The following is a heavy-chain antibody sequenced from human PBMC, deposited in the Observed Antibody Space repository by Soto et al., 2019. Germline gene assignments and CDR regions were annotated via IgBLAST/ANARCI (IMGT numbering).Heavy chain of an antibody. J-gene: IGHJ6*02. D-gene: IGHD4-17*01. V-gene: IGHV3-48*03. CDR3: ARSDSIDYGDYAYYYYYGMDV. CDR1: GFTFSSYE. CDR2: ISSSGSTI. Sequence: VGSLRLSCAASGFTFSSYEMNWVRQAPGKGLEWVSYISSSGSTIYYADSVKGRFTISRDNAKNSLYLQMNSLRAEDTAVYYCARSDSIDYGDYAYYYYYGMDVWGQGTTVTVSS.